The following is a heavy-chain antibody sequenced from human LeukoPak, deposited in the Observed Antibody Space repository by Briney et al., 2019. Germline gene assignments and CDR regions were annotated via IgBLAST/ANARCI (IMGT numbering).Heavy chain of an antibody. CDR2: INPSGGST. D-gene: IGHD3-22*01. V-gene: IGHV1-46*01. CDR1: GYTFTSYY. J-gene: IGHJ6*02. CDR3: ARYRRRYYDSSGYYNYGMDV. Sequence: ASVKVSCKASGYTFTSYYMHWVRQAPGQGLEWMGIINPSGGSTSYAQKFQGRVTMTRDTSTSTVYMELSSLRSEDTAVYYCARYRRRYYDSSGYYNYGMDVWGQGPRSPSP.